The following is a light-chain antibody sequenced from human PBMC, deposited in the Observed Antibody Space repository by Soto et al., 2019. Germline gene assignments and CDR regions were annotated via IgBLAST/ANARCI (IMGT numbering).Light chain of an antibody. CDR3: SSYTSSSTYVV. Sequence: QPASVSGSPGQSITISCTGTSSDVGGYNYVSWYQQHPGKAPKLMIYDVSNRPSGVSNRFSGSKSGNTAPLTISGLQAEDEADYYCSSYTSSSTYVVFGGGTKLTVL. CDR1: SSDVGGYNY. CDR2: DVS. J-gene: IGLJ2*01. V-gene: IGLV2-14*01.